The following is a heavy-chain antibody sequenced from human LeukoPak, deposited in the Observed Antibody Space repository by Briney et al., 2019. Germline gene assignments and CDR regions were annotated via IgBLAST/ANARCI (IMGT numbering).Heavy chain of an antibody. CDR1: GGSISSYY. V-gene: IGHV4-59*01. CDR3: ARASYDSSGYAIWYFDY. Sequence: SETLSLTCTVSGGSISSYYWSWIRQPPGKGLEWLGYIYYSGSTNYNPSLKSRVTISVDTSKNQFSLKLSSVTAADTAVHYCARASYDSSGYAIWYFDYWGQGTLVTVSS. J-gene: IGHJ4*02. D-gene: IGHD3-22*01. CDR2: IYYSGST.